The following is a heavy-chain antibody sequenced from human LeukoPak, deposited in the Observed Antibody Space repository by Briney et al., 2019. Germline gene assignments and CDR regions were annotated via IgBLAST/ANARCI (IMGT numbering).Heavy chain of an antibody. CDR3: ARGDFCSSRYCYFRPMAV. J-gene: IGHJ6*03. CDR2: IYYSGST. V-gene: IGHV4-59*01. D-gene: IGHD2-2*01. Sequence: SETLTPPCTVSGGSISDYYWNWIRQPPGKGLEWIGYIYYSGSTTYNPSLKSRVTIAADTAKNQFSLKLRSLTAADTAVYYCARGDFCSSRYCYFRPMAVWG. CDR1: GGSISDYY.